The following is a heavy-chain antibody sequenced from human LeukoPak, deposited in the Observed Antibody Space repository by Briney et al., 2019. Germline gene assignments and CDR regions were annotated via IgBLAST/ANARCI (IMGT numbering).Heavy chain of an antibody. J-gene: IGHJ2*01. D-gene: IGHD2-15*01. CDR2: IYYSGST. V-gene: IGHV4-39*01. CDR3: ARPTVVVVAATRWYFDL. CDR1: GGSISSSSYY. Sequence: SETLSLTCTVSGGSISSSSYYWGWIRQPPGKGLEWIGNIYYSGSTHYNPSLKSRVTISVDTSKNQFSPKLSSVTAADTAVYYCARPTVVVVAATRWYFDLWGRGTLVTVSS.